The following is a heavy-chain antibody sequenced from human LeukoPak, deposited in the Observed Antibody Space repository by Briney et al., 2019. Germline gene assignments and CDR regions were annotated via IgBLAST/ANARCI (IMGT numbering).Heavy chain of an antibody. CDR3: VRAPRDTPPFDH. D-gene: IGHD2-15*01. CDR2: INVGNGNI. J-gene: IGHJ4*02. CDR1: GYTLTSYT. Sequence: ASVKVSCRASGYTLTSYTMHWVRQAPGHRLEWMGWINVGNGNIKYSQNFRGRVTITRDTSASTAYMELSSLRSEDTAVYYCVRAPRDTPPFDHWGQGTLVTVSS. V-gene: IGHV1-3*01.